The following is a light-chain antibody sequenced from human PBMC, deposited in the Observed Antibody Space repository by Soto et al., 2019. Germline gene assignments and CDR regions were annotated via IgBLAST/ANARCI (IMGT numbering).Light chain of an antibody. CDR1: QSVRSS. V-gene: IGKV3-11*01. CDR2: DAS. Sequence: EIVLTQSPATLSLSPGERATLSCRASQSVRSSLAWYQQKPGQAPRLLIFDASNKATGIPARFSGSGFGTDFTLTISSLEPEDFAVYYCQLRSNWPPTTFGQGKRLEIK. J-gene: IGKJ5*01. CDR3: QLRSNWPPTT.